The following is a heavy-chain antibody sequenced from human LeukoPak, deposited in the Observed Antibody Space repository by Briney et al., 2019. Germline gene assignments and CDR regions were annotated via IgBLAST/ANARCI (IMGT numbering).Heavy chain of an antibody. D-gene: IGHD4/OR15-4a*01. V-gene: IGHV3-23*01. J-gene: IGHJ4*02. CDR1: GFIFRNYA. CDR2: ISANGGGT. CDR3: AKESGALGAPLYDY. Sequence: GGSLRLSCGASGFIFRNYALSWVRQAPGEGLEWVSGISANGGGTYYADSVKGRFTISRDNSKNMLYLQMNSLRAEDTAVYYCAKESGALGAPLYDYWGQGTLVTGSS.